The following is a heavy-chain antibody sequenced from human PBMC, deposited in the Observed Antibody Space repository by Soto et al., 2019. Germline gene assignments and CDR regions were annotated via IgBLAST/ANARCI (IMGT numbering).Heavy chain of an antibody. CDR3: ARDRVRGVYYYDRSGPFDY. V-gene: IGHV3-48*02. J-gene: IGHJ4*02. CDR2: ISSSSSTI. D-gene: IGHD3-22*01. CDR1: GFTFSSYS. Sequence: PGGSLRLSCAASGFTFSSYSMNWVRQAPGKGLEWVSYISSSSSTIYYADSVKGRFTISRDNAKNSLYLQMNSLRDEDAAVYYCARDRVRGVYYYDRSGPFDYWGKGTLVTVSS.